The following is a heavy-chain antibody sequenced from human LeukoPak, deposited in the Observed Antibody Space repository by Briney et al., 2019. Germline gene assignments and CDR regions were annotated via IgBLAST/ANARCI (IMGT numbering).Heavy chain of an antibody. CDR2: IDPSDSYT. CDR1: AYTFADYW. D-gene: IGHD4-17*01. V-gene: IGHV5-10-1*01. J-gene: IGHJ5*02. CDR3: ATVGTDYDREGS. Sequence: GESLKISCKGSAYTFADYWITWVRQMPGKGLEWMGRIDPSDSYTNYSPSFQGHVVISADKSISTVYLHWSSLKASDTAIYYCATVGTDYDREGSWGQGTPVTISS.